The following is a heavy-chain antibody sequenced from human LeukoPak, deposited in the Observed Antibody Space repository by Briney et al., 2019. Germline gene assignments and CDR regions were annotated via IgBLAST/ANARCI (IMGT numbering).Heavy chain of an antibody. V-gene: IGHV1-18*01. J-gene: IGHJ6*02. CDR1: GYTFTSYD. D-gene: IGHD1-26*01. Sequence: GASVKVSCKASGYTFTSYDISWGRQAPGQGLEWMGWISAYNDNTNYAQKLQGRVTMTTDTSTSTAYMELRSLRSDDTAVYYCARDHDGTGYYGMDVWGQGTTVTVSS. CDR2: ISAYNDNT. CDR3: ARDHDGTGYYGMDV.